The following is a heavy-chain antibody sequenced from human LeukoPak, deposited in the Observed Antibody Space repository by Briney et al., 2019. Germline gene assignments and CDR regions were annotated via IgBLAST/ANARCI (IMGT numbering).Heavy chain of an antibody. D-gene: IGHD3-3*01. CDR1: GGSISSYY. CDR2: IYTSGST. J-gene: IGHJ5*02. CDR3: AREHYDFWSGYFQPINWFDP. V-gene: IGHV4-4*07. Sequence: SETLSLTCTVSGGSISSYYWSWIRQPAGKGLEWIGRIYTSGSTNYNPSLKSRVTMSVDTSKNQFSLKLSSVTAADTAVYYGAREHYDFWSGYFQPINWFDPWGQGTLVTVSS.